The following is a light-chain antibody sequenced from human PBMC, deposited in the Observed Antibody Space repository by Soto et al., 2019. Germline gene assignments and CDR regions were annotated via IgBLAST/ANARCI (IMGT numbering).Light chain of an antibody. Sequence: EIVLTQPPGTPSLSPGERTTLSCRASQSISSSYLAWYQQKPGQAPRLLVYGASSRATGIPDRFSGSGSGTDFTLTISRLEPEDFALYYCQQYSSTFWTLGQGTKVEIK. V-gene: IGKV3-20*01. CDR1: QSISSSY. J-gene: IGKJ1*01. CDR3: QQYSSTFWT. CDR2: GAS.